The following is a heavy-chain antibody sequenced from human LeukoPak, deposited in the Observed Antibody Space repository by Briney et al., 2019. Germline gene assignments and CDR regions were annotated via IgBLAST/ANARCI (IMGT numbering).Heavy chain of an antibody. CDR3: ARALNPLPGTYYFDY. J-gene: IGHJ4*02. Sequence: SETLSLTCTVSGASINSYYWSWIRQPAGKGLEWIGRIYISGSTNYNSSLQSRITMSVDTSKNQFSLKLSSVTAADTAVYYCARALNPLPGTYYFDYWGQGTLVTVSS. CDR1: GASINSYY. CDR2: IYISGST. V-gene: IGHV4-4*07. D-gene: IGHD2-15*01.